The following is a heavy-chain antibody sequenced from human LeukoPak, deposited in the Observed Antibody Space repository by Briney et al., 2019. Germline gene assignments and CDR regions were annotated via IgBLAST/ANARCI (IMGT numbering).Heavy chain of an antibody. V-gene: IGHV4-59*08. CDR2: IYYSGST. D-gene: IGHD6-19*01. CDR3: ARRYGSGWYYFDY. Sequence: PSETLSLICTVSGGSISSYYWSWIRQPPGKGLEWIGYIYYSGSTNYNPSLKSRVTISVDTSKNQFSLKLSSVTAADTAVYYCARRYGSGWYYFDYWGQGTLVTVSS. J-gene: IGHJ4*02. CDR1: GGSISSYY.